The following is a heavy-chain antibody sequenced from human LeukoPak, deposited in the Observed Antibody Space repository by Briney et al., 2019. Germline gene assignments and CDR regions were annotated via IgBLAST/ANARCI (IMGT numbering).Heavy chain of an antibody. J-gene: IGHJ3*02. CDR1: GASIRSGDYY. Sequence: PSETLSLTCTVSGASIRSGDYYWSWIRQPPGKCLEWIGYIYDSGSTYYNPSLKSRITISVDTSENRFSLKLSSVTATDTAVYYCARDCSGGSCYGAFDIWGQGTMVTVSS. V-gene: IGHV4-30-4*01. CDR3: ARDCSGGSCYGAFDI. CDR2: IYDSGST. D-gene: IGHD2-15*01.